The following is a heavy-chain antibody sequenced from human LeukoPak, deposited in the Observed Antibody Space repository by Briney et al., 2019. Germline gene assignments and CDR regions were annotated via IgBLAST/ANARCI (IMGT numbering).Heavy chain of an antibody. D-gene: IGHD1-26*01. Sequence: SETLSLTCTVSGGSISSSSYYWGWIRRPPGKGLEWIGSIYYSGSTYYNPSLKSRVTISVDTSENQFSLKLSSVTAADTSVYYCARRIVGATGDFDYWGQGTMVTVS. V-gene: IGHV4-39*01. CDR1: GGSISSSSYY. CDR2: IYYSGST. CDR3: ARRIVGATGDFDY. J-gene: IGHJ4*02.